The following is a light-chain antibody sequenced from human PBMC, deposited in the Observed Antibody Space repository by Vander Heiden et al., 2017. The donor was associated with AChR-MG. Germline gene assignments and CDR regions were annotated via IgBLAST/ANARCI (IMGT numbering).Light chain of an antibody. V-gene: IGKV2-28*01. CDR3: MQALQTLKYT. J-gene: IGKJ2*01. CDR1: QSLLHSNGYNY. Sequence: DIVMTQSPLSLTVTPGEPASISRRSSQSLLHSNGYNYLDWYLQKPGQSPQLLIYLGSNRASGVPDRFSGSGSGTDFTLKISRVEAEDVGVYYCMQALQTLKYTFGQGTKLEIK. CDR2: LGS.